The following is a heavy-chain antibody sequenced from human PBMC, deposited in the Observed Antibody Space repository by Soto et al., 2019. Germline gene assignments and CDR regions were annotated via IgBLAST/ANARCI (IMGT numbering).Heavy chain of an antibody. CDR3: ARDSSIFVYFDY. J-gene: IGHJ4*02. CDR1: GGTFSSYA. Sequence: ASVKVSCKASGGTFSSYAISWVRQAPGQGLEWMGGIIPIFGTANYAQKFQGRVTITADESTSTAYMELSSLRSEDTAVYYWARDSSIFVYFDYWGQGTLVTVSS. V-gene: IGHV1-69*13. CDR2: IIPIFGTA. D-gene: IGHD6-6*01.